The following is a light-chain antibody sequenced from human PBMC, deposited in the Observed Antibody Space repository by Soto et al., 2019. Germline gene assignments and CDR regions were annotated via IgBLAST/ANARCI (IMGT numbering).Light chain of an antibody. CDR1: QDIRND. V-gene: IGKV1-17*01. Sequence: DIQMTQSPSSLSASVGDRVTITCRASQDIRNDLDWYQQKPGKAPKRLIYAASSLRNGAPSRFSGSGSGTEFTHTVSSLQSEDFAAYYCLQRDTYSVGGGTMVEIK. CDR2: AAS. J-gene: IGKJ4*01. CDR3: LQRDTYS.